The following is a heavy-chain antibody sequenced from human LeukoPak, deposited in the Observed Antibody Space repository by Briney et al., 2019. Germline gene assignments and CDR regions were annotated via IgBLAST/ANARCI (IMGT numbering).Heavy chain of an antibody. CDR2: IIPLFGTA. CDR3: AREWGYCSGGSCSYYFDY. J-gene: IGHJ4*02. Sequence: GASVKVPCKASGGTFSSYAISWVRQAPGQGLEWMGGIIPLFGTANYAQKFQGRVTITADKSTSTAYMELSSLRSEDTAVYYCAREWGYCSGGSCSYYFDYWGQGTLVTVSS. CDR1: GGTFSSYA. V-gene: IGHV1-69*06. D-gene: IGHD2-15*01.